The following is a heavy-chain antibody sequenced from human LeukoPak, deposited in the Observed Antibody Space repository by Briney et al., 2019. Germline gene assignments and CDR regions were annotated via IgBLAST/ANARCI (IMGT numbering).Heavy chain of an antibody. CDR2: MNPNSGNT. Sequence: ASVKVSCKASGYTFTSYAMNWVRQAPGQGLEWMGWMNPNSGNTGYAQKFQGRVTITRNTSISTAYMELSSLRSEDTAVYYCARGRTYYDFWSGYSVTGWFDPWGQGTLVTVSS. CDR1: GYTFTSYA. V-gene: IGHV1-8*03. J-gene: IGHJ5*02. D-gene: IGHD3-3*01. CDR3: ARGRTYYDFWSGYSVTGWFDP.